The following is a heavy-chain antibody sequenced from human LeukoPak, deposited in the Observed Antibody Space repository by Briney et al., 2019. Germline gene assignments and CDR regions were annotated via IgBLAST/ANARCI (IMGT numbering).Heavy chain of an antibody. V-gene: IGHV3-11*04. CDR2: ISSSGSTI. CDR3: VRALGSSSADY. CDR1: GFTFSDYY. Sequence: GGSLRLSCAASGFTFSDYYINWIRQAPGKGLEWVSYISSSGSTINYADSVRGRFTISRDNAKNSLYLQMNSLRGEDTAVYYCVRALGSSSADYWGQGTLVTVSS. D-gene: IGHD6-6*01. J-gene: IGHJ4*02.